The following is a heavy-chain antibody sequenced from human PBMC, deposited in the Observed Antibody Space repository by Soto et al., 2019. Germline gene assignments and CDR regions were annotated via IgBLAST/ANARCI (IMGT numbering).Heavy chain of an antibody. V-gene: IGHV4-59*08. Sequence: ASEILSLTCTVSGGSISSYYWSWFRQPPGKGLEWIGYSYYTGSTNYNPSLKSRVTISVDTSKNQFSLKLGSVTAADTAVYYCARHETLHGDYDHWGQGTLVTVSS. CDR2: SYYTGST. CDR1: GGSISSYY. CDR3: ARHETLHGDYDH. J-gene: IGHJ4*02. D-gene: IGHD4-17*01.